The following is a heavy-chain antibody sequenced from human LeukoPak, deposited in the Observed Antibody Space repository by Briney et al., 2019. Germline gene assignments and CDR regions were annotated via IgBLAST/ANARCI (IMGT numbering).Heavy chain of an antibody. V-gene: IGHV3-30*02. CDR2: IRYDGSDK. Sequence: PGGSLRLSCAASGFTFSNYGMHWVRQAPGKGLEWVAFIRYDGSDKSYADSVKGRFTISRDNSENTLYLQINSLRVEDTAVYYCAKDTPTTGYHLDSWGQGTLVTGSS. CDR3: AKDTPTTGYHLDS. CDR1: GFTFSNYG. D-gene: IGHD1-1*01. J-gene: IGHJ4*02.